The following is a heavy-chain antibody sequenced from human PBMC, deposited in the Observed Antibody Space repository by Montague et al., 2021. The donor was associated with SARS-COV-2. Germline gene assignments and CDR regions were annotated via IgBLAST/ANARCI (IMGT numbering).Heavy chain of an antibody. CDR2: INHSGST. CDR3: ARGAPTITMIVVVFTGAGWYFDL. D-gene: IGHD3-22*01. J-gene: IGHJ2*01. V-gene: IGHV4-34*01. Sequence: SETLSLTCAVHGGSFSGYYWSWIRQPPGKGLGWIGEINHSGSTNYNPSLKSRVSISVDTSKNQFSLKLSSVTAADTAVYYCARGAPTITMIVVVFTGAGWYFDLWGRGTLVTVSS. CDR1: GGSFSGYY.